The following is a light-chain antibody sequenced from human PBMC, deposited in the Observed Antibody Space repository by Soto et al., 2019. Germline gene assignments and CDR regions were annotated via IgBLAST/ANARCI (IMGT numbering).Light chain of an antibody. Sequence: EIVMTQSPATLSVSPGARATLSCRASQSVNSNLAWYQQKPGQAPRLLIYGASTRATGLPARFSGSGSGTEFTLTISSLQSEDFAVYYCQQFSNWPRTFGGGTKVDI. CDR3: QQFSNWPRT. V-gene: IGKV3D-15*01. J-gene: IGKJ4*01. CDR2: GAS. CDR1: QSVNSN.